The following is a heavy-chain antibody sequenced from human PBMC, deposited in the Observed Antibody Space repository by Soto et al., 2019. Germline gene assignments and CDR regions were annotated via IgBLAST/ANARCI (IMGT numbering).Heavy chain of an antibody. Sequence: PGGSLRLSCAASGFTFSSYWMHWVRQAPGKGLVWVSRINSDGSSTSYADSVKGRFTISRDNAKNTLYLQMNSLRAEDTAVYYCARVSIVVVVPAAHHSWFDPWGQGTLVTVS. CDR2: INSDGSST. CDR3: ARVSIVVVVPAAHHSWFDP. J-gene: IGHJ5*02. V-gene: IGHV3-74*01. D-gene: IGHD2-2*01. CDR1: GFTFSSYW.